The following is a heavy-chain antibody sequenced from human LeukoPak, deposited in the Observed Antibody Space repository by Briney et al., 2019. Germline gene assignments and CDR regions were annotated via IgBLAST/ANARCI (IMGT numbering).Heavy chain of an antibody. Sequence: PGGSLRLSCAASGFTFSSYAMSWVRQAPGKGLEWVSAISGSGGSTYYADSVKGRFTISRDNSKNTLYLQMNSLRAEDTAVYYCAKDGGVHKKYEIVVVPAATQHFQHWGQGTLVTVSS. CDR2: ISGSGGST. CDR3: AKDGGVHKKYEIVVVPAATQHFQH. V-gene: IGHV3-23*01. CDR1: GFTFSSYA. J-gene: IGHJ1*01. D-gene: IGHD2-2*01.